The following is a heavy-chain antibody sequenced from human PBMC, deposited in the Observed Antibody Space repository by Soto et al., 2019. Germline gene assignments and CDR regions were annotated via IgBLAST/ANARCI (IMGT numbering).Heavy chain of an antibody. CDR3: ARHNNMVRGVIITSTYYGMDV. CDR1: GYTFSSYG. V-gene: IGHV1-18*04. CDR2: ISVYSGKT. Sequence: EASVKVSCKASGYTFSSYGITWVRQAPGQGLEWMGWISVYSGKTSYAQKLQGRVTMTTDTSTSTAYMELRSLRSDDTAVYYCARHNNMVRGVIITSTYYGMDVWGQGTTVTVSS. J-gene: IGHJ6*02. D-gene: IGHD3-10*01.